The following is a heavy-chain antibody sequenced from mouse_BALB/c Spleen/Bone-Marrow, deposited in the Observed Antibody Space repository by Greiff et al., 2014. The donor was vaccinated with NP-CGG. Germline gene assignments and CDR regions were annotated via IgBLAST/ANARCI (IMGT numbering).Heavy chain of an antibody. CDR1: GFTFSSYG. CDR2: INSNGGST. CDR3: ARDGSSYEGNYFDY. Sequence: DVHLVESGGGLVQPGGSLKPSCAASGFTFSSYGMSWVRQTPDKRLELVATINSNGGSTYYPDSVKGRFTISRDNAKNTLYLQMSSLKSEDTAMYYCARDGSSYEGNYFDYWGQGTTLTVSS. J-gene: IGHJ2*01. D-gene: IGHD1-1*01. V-gene: IGHV5-6-3*01.